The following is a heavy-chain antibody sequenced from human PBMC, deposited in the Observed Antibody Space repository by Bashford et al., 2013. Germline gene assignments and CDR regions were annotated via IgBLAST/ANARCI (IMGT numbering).Heavy chain of an antibody. V-gene: IGHV4-59*11. CDR1: GGSIRSHY. CDR2: IYHDGSS. D-gene: IGHD2-15*01. J-gene: IGHJ5*02. CDR3: ARAYLGVVNRFDP. Sequence: SETLSLTCTVSGGSIRSHYWNWIRQPPGKGLEWIGYIYHDGSSNSNPSLKSRVTLSVDTSKNQFSLNLSSVTAADTAVYYCARAYLGVVNRFDPWGQGTLVTVSS.